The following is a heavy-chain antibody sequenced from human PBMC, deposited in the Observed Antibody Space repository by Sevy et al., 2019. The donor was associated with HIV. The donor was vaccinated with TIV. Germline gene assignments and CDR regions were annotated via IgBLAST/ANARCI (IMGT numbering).Heavy chain of an antibody. Sequence: ASVKVSCKTSGYAFSNYGIVWVRQAPGQGLEWLGWISGFNGNKHYGEKFQDRVSMTIDTATEAFYMDLRSLTCDGTVVYYCAGEGGKYGDSGFDYWGQGTLVTVSS. CDR2: ISGFNGNK. CDR3: AGEGGKYGDSGFDY. D-gene: IGHD2-21*02. J-gene: IGHJ4*02. CDR1: GYAFSNYG. V-gene: IGHV1-18*01.